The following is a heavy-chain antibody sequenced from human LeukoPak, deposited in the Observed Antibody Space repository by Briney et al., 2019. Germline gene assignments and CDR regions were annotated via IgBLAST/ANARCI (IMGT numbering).Heavy chain of an antibody. V-gene: IGHV3-23*01. CDR1: TFAFSNYA. D-gene: IGHD6-19*01. CDR3: VRRGDASSGWGDHDF. J-gene: IGHJ4*02. CDR2: IGGSGDKT. Sequence: GGSLRLSCGVSTFAFSNYAFSWVRQAPGKGLEWVSTIGGSGDKTFYADSVKGRFTISRDNSKNMVHLQMNSLTGEDTALYYCVRRGDASSGWGDHDFWGQGALVTVSS.